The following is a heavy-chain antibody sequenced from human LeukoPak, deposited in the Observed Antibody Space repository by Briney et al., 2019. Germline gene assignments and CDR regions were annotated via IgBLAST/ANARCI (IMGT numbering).Heavy chain of an antibody. V-gene: IGHV1-69*05. CDR2: IIPIFGTA. Sequence: GASVKVSCKASGGTLSSYAISWVRQAPGQGLEWMGGIIPIFGTANYAQKFQGRVTITTDESTSTAYMELSSLRSEDTAVYYCARVARDSSGLFDYWGQGTLVTVSS. J-gene: IGHJ4*02. D-gene: IGHD3-22*01. CDR1: GGTLSSYA. CDR3: ARVARDSSGLFDY.